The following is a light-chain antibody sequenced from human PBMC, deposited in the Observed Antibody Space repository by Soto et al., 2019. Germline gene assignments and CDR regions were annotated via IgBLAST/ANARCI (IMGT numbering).Light chain of an antibody. CDR1: QSVSSTF. CDR2: GAS. V-gene: IGKV3-20*01. CDR3: QHFCNPVT. Sequence: EIVLTQSPGSLSLSPGERATLSCRASQSVSSTFFAWYQQRPGQAPRLLMYGASSRATGIPERFSGSGSGTDFPLTIRNLEPEDFAWFYFQHFCNPVTFGQGPKVE. J-gene: IGKJ1*01.